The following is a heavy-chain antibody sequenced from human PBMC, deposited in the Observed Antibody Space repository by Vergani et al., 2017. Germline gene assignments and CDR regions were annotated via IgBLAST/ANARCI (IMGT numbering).Heavy chain of an antibody. Sequence: QEQLLQSGGGVVQPGGSLRLSCIGSGYTFGHFDMHGVRQAPGQGLAWVAFIRYDGSNPQYIDSVKGRFTISRDNSKDTLFLQMNGLRPEDTGTYFCAKKGGSLYYYGVDVWGQGTTITVSS. CDR3: AKKGGSLYYYGVDV. CDR2: IRYDGSNP. CDR1: GYTFGHFD. D-gene: IGHD1-26*01. J-gene: IGHJ6*02. V-gene: IGHV3-30*02.